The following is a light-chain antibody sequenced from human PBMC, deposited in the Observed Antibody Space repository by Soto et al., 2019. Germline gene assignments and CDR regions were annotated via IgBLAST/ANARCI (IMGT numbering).Light chain of an antibody. V-gene: IGKV3-20*01. CDR3: QQYESSPRT. J-gene: IGKJ1*01. CDR1: QSVGGS. CDR2: HAS. Sequence: TGVSQSPGTLSLSTGERATLSCRASQSVGGSLAWYQQRPGQAPRLLVYHASNRATGIPDRFSASGSGTDFTLTISRLEPEDFAVYYCQQYESSPRTFGQGTKV.